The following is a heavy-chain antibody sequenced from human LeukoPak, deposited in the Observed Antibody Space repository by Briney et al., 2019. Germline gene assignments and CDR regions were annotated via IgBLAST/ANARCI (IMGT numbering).Heavy chain of an antibody. CDR1: GFDFNNYN. Sequence: GGSLRLSCIASGFDFNNYNLNWVRQAPGKGLVWVSRIDSDGNSTAYADSVKGRFTISRDNAKNTLYLQMNSLRAEDTAVYYCASEGTTGTTWGPDYWGQGTLVTVSS. CDR3: ASEGTTGTTWGPDY. J-gene: IGHJ4*02. D-gene: IGHD1-1*01. CDR2: IDSDGNST. V-gene: IGHV3-74*01.